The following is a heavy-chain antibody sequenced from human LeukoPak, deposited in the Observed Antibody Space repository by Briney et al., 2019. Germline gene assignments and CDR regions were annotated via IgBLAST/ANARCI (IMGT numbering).Heavy chain of an antibody. Sequence: GSLRLSCAASGFTVSGNYMSWVRQAPGKGLEWVSVIYTGGTTYYADSVKGRFTISRDNSKNTLDLQMSSLRAEDTAIYYCVKDGKYYCSSTSCYVFDYWGQGTLVTVSS. CDR3: VKDGKYYCSSTSCYVFDY. J-gene: IGHJ4*02. CDR2: IYTGGTT. CDR1: GFTVSGNY. V-gene: IGHV3-66*01. D-gene: IGHD2-2*01.